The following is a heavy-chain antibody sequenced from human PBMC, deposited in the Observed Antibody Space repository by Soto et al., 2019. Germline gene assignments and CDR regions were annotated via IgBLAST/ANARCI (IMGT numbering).Heavy chain of an antibody. D-gene: IGHD2-15*01. CDR1: GGTFSSDS. J-gene: IGHJ4*02. CDR2: IIPMFDTP. CDR3: ARSGGLDRDFNY. V-gene: IGHV1-69*13. Sequence: ASVKVSCKASGGTFSSDSFSWVRQAPGQGLEWMGGIIPMFDTPIYAQKFQDRVTITADESTSTAYMQLSSLRSGDTAVYYCARSGGLDRDFNYWGQGSQVTVS.